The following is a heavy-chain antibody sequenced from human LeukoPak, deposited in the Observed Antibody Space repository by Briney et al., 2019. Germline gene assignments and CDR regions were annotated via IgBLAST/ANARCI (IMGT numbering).Heavy chain of an antibody. CDR3: AREIVGATIAWFDP. CDR2: IYYSGST. V-gene: IGHV4-59*01. CDR1: GGPISSYY. J-gene: IGHJ5*02. Sequence: PTETLSLTCTVSGGPISSYYWSWIRQPPGKGLEWIGYIYYSGSTNYNPSLKSRVTISVDTSKNQFSLKLSSVTAADTAVYYCAREIVGATIAWFDPWGQGTLVTVSS. D-gene: IGHD1-26*01.